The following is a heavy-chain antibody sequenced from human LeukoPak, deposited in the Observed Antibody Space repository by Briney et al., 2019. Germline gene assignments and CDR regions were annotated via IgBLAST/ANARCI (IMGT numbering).Heavy chain of an antibody. CDR3: AMSNYYDSSGYYYYYYGMDV. Sequence: PGGSLRLSCAASGFTFGSYSMNWVRQAPGKGLEWVSSISSSSSYIYYADSVKGRFTISRDNAKNSLYLQMNSLRAEDTAVYYCAMSNYYDSSGYYYYYYGMDVWGQGTTVTVSS. CDR2: ISSSSSYI. J-gene: IGHJ6*02. V-gene: IGHV3-21*01. CDR1: GFTFGSYS. D-gene: IGHD3-22*01.